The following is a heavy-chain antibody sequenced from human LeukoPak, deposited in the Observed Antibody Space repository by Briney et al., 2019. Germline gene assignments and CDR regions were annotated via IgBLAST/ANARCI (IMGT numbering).Heavy chain of an antibody. CDR2: IYYSGST. V-gene: IGHV4-34*01. Sequence: PSETLSLTCAVYGGSFSGYYWSWIRQPPGKGLEWIGYIYYSGSTYYNPSLKSRVTISVDTSKNQFSLKLSSVTAADTAVYYCAIGYCTGGSCSLDYWGQGTLVTVSS. CDR1: GGSFSGYY. CDR3: AIGYCTGGSCSLDY. J-gene: IGHJ4*02. D-gene: IGHD2-15*01.